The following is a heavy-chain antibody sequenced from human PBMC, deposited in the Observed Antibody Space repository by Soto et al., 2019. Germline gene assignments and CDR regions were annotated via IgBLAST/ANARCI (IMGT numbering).Heavy chain of an antibody. CDR1: GGSISSGGYS. D-gene: IGHD3-22*01. Sequence: PSETLSLTCAVSGGSISSGGYSWSWIRQPPGKGLEWIGSIYYSGSTYYNPSLKSRVTISVDTSKNQFSLKLSSVTAADTAVYYCASEYYYDSSGYPDYWGQGTLVTVSS. J-gene: IGHJ4*02. CDR3: ASEYYYDSSGYPDY. CDR2: IYYSGST. V-gene: IGHV4-30-2*03.